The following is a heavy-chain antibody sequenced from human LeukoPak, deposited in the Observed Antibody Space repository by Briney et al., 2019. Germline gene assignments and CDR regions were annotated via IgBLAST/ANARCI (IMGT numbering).Heavy chain of an antibody. Sequence: GGSLRLSCAASGFTFSIYWMHWVRQAPGKGLVWVSRISSEGSSTTYADSVKGRFTISRDNAKDTLYLQMNSLRAEDTAVYYCARDVSRISDYWGQGTLVTVSS. CDR2: ISSEGSST. V-gene: IGHV3-74*01. D-gene: IGHD2-15*01. J-gene: IGHJ4*02. CDR3: ARDVSRISDY. CDR1: GFTFSIYW.